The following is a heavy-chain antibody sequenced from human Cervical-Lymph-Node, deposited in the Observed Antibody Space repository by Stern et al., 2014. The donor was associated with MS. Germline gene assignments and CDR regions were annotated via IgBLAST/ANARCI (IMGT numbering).Heavy chain of an antibody. CDR2: VPAGNSNR. D-gene: IGHD2-2*02. Sequence: QVQLVQSGVEVKKPGASVKVSCKASGYNFNSYAMHWVRQAPGQGLEWMGWVPAGNSNRKYSQKFQGRLTITRDTSASTAYMELSSLRSEDTAVYYCARARQVPAPISNYYYGMDVWGQGTTVIVFS. V-gene: IGHV1-3*01. CDR3: ARARQVPAPISNYYYGMDV. CDR1: GYNFNSYA. J-gene: IGHJ6*02.